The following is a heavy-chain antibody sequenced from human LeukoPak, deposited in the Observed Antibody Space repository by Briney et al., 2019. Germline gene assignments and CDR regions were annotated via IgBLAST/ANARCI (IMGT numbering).Heavy chain of an antibody. Sequence: PGGSLRLSCAASGFTFDDYGMSWVRQAPGKGLEWVSGINWSGGSTGYADSVKGRFTISRDNAKNSLYLQMNSLRAEDTAIYYCAKNGDRGAYCSGGSCYPYYYYYIDVWGKGTTVTISS. D-gene: IGHD2-15*01. V-gene: IGHV3-20*04. CDR2: INWSGGST. CDR3: AKNGDRGAYCSGGSCYPYYYYYIDV. J-gene: IGHJ6*03. CDR1: GFTFDDYG.